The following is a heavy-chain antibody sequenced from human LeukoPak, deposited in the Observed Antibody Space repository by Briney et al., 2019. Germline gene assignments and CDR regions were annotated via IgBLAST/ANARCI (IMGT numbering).Heavy chain of an antibody. CDR2: INHSGST. CDR1: GGSFSGYH. D-gene: IGHD5-12*01. V-gene: IGHV4-34*01. CDR3: ARRRGYSGYDPRYFDY. J-gene: IGHJ4*02. Sequence: SETLSLTCAVYGGSFSGYHWSWIRQPPGKGLEWIGEINHSGSTNYNPSLKSRVTISVDTSKNQFSLKLSSVTAADTAVYYCARRRGYSGYDPRYFDYWGQGTLVTVSS.